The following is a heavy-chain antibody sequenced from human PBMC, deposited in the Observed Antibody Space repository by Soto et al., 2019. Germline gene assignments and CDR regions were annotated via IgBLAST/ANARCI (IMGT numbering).Heavy chain of an antibody. CDR3: TRSVITTAGTDAFEL. CDR1: AYTFTSYY. J-gene: IGHJ3*01. CDR2: INPSRGST. V-gene: IGHV1-46*03. D-gene: IGHD6-13*01. Sequence: QVQMVQSGAELKRPGASVRVSCKASAYTFTSYYVHWVRQAPGQGPEWMGMINPSRGSTDYAQKFQGRVTMTRDTSTTTVYMELSSLRSEDTAIYFCTRSVITTAGTDAFELWGQGTVVTVSS.